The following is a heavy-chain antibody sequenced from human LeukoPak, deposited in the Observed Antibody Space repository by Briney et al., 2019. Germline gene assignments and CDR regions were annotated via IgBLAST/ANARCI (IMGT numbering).Heavy chain of an antibody. CDR3: ARDRSIAAAGTRIDY. J-gene: IGHJ4*02. V-gene: IGHV1-2*02. CDR2: INPNSGGA. D-gene: IGHD6-13*01. Sequence: ASVKVSCKASGYTFTGYYMHWVRQAPGQGLEWMGWINPNSGGANYAQKFQGRVTMTRDTSISTAYMELSRLRSDDTAVYYCARDRSIAAAGTRIDYWGQGTLVTVSS. CDR1: GYTFTGYY.